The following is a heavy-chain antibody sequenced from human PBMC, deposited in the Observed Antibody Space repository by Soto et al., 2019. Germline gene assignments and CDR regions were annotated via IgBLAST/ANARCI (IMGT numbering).Heavy chain of an antibody. CDR1: GCTFSSYA. CDR2: IYYSGST. CDR3: ARAGVATIYPGNNWFDP. Sequence: LRLSCAASGCTFSSYAMSWVRQAPGKGLEWIGYIYYSGSTYYNPSLKSRVTISVDTSKNQFSLNLSSVTAADTAMYYCARAGVATIYPGNNWFDPWGQGTLVTVSS. D-gene: IGHD5-12*01. J-gene: IGHJ5*02. V-gene: IGHV4-30-4*08.